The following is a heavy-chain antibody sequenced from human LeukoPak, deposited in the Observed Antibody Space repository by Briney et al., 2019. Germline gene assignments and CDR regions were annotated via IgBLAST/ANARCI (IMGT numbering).Heavy chain of an antibody. J-gene: IGHJ4*02. D-gene: IGHD6-19*01. V-gene: IGHV4-38-2*01. CDR1: GYSISSGYY. CDR2: IYHSGST. CDR3: AADSRGWYLGYYFDY. Sequence: SETLSLTCAVSGYSISSGYYWGWIRQPPGKGLEWIGSIYHSGSTYYNPSLKSRVTISVDTSKNQFSLKLSSVTAADTAVYYCAADSRGWYLGYYFDYWGQGTLVTVSS.